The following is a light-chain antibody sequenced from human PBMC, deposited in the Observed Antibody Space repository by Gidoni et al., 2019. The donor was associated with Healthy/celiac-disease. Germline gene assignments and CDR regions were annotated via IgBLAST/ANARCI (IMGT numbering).Light chain of an antibody. J-gene: IGKJ2*01. V-gene: IGKV4-1*01. CDR3: QQYYSTPYT. CDR1: QSVLYSSNNKNY. CDR2: WAS. Sequence: DIVMTQSPDSLAVSLGERATINCKYSQSVLYSSNNKNYLAWYQQKPGQPPKLLIYWASTRESGVPDRFSGSGSGTDFTLTISSLQAEDVAVYYCQQYYSTPYTFGHXTKLEIK.